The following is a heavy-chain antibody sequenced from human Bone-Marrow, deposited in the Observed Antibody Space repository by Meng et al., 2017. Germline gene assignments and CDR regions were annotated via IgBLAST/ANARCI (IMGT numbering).Heavy chain of an antibody. CDR1: GAPVSSGYW. D-gene: IGHD6-19*01. CDR3: AASPGWWRIDS. V-gene: IGHV4-4*02. CDR2: FHHSGTT. Sequence: QVRVQESGPGLVKPSGTRALPCGFSGAPVSSGYWWTWGPQPPGKGLEWIGEFHHSGTTNYNPSLRSRVTISVDTSKNQFSLRLTSVTAADTAVYYCAASPGWWRIDSWGQGTLVTVSS. J-gene: IGHJ4*02.